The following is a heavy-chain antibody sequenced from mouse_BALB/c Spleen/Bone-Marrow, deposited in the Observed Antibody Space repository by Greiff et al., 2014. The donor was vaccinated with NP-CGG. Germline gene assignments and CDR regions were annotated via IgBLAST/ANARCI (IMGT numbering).Heavy chain of an antibody. CDR1: EFTFSSYA. Sequence: EVNLVESGGGLVKPGGSLKLSCAASEFTFSSYAMSWVRQTPEKRLEWVATINSGGSYTYYPDSVKGRFTISRDNAKNTLYLQMSSLRSEDTAMYYCARGDWDEAMDYWGQGTSVTVST. D-gene: IGHD4-1*01. CDR2: INSGGSYT. CDR3: ARGDWDEAMDY. J-gene: IGHJ4*01. V-gene: IGHV5-9-3*01.